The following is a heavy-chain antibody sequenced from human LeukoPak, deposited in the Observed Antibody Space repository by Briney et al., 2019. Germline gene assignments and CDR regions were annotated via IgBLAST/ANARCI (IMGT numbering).Heavy chain of an antibody. Sequence: ASVKVSCKASGYTFTSYGISWVRQAPGQGLEWMGWISAYNGNTNYAQKLQGRVTMTTDTSTSIVYMELSSLRFEDTAVYYCARVKGDSDYDYLFDYWGQGTLVTVSS. CDR2: ISAYNGNT. CDR3: ARVKGDSDYDYLFDY. V-gene: IGHV1-18*01. CDR1: GYTFTSYG. J-gene: IGHJ4*02. D-gene: IGHD5-12*01.